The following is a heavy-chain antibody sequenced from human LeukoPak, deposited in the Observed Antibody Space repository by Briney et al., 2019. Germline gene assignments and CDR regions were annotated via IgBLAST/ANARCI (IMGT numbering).Heavy chain of an antibody. V-gene: IGHV4-61*01. CDR1: GGSVSRGSYY. J-gene: IGHJ4*02. CDR3: ARGRLGATY. CDR2: IHHSGTT. Sequence: SETLSLTCTVSGGSVSRGSYYWSWTRQPPGKGLEWIGYIHHSGTTNYSPSLKSRVTISVDMSKNQFFLNLTSVTAADTAVYYCARGRLGATYWGQGTLVTVCS. D-gene: IGHD1-26*01.